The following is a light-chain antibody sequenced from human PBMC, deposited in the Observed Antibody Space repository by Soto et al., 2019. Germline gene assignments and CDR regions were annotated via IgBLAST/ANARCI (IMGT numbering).Light chain of an antibody. CDR3: QQYDNLPLT. Sequence: IQFTHSPSSLSASVLNRVTITCRMSQGISNYLNWYQQKPGKAPKLLIYDASNLETGVPSRFSGSGSGTDFTFTISSLQPEDIATYYCQQYDNLPLTFGGGTKVDIK. V-gene: IGKV1-33*01. J-gene: IGKJ4*01. CDR2: DAS. CDR1: QGISNY.